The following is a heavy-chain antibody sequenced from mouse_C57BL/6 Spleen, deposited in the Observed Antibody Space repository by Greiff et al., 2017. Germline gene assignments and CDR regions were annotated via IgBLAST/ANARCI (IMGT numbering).Heavy chain of an antibody. CDR1: GFNIKDYY. D-gene: IGHD1-1*01. Sequence: VQLQQSGAELVRPGASVKLSCTASGFNIKDYYMHWVKQRPEQGLEWIGRIDPEDGDTEYAPKFQGKATMTADPSSNTAYLQLSSLTSEDTAVYYCYYYGSVAMDYWGQGTSVTVSS. V-gene: IGHV14-1*01. CDR2: IDPEDGDT. CDR3: YYYGSVAMDY. J-gene: IGHJ4*01.